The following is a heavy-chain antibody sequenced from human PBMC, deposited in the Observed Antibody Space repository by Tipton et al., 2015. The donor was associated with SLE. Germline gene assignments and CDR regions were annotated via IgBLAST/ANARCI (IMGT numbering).Heavy chain of an antibody. CDR2: INHSGST. CDR3: TRERKALYYYYGMDA. V-gene: IGHV4-34*01. CDR1: GGSFSGYY. J-gene: IGHJ6*02. Sequence: TLSLTCAVYGGSFSGYYWSWIRQPPGKGLEWIGEINHSGSTNYNSSLKSRVTISVDTSKDHFSLKLSSVTAADTAVYYCTRERKALYYYYGMDAWGQGTTVTVSS.